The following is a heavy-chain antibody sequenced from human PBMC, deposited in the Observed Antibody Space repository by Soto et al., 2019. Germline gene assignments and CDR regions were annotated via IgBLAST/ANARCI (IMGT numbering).Heavy chain of an antibody. Sequence: QVQLVLSGAEEKKPGASVQVSCKASGYTFTSYAMHWVRQAPGQRLEWMGWINAGNGNTKYSQKFQGRVTITRDTSASTAYMELSSLRSEDTAVYYCARSLGYCTNGVCPMDVWGQGTTVTVSS. V-gene: IGHV1-3*05. D-gene: IGHD2-8*01. CDR2: INAGNGNT. CDR3: ARSLGYCTNGVCPMDV. J-gene: IGHJ6*02. CDR1: GYTFTSYA.